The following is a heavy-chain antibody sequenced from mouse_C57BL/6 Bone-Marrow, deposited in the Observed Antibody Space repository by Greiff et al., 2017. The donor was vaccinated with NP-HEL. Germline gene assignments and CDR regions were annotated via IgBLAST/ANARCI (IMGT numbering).Heavy chain of an antibody. CDR3: TTLYRYYFDY. CDR1: GFNIKDDY. J-gene: IGHJ2*01. D-gene: IGHD2-1*01. V-gene: IGHV14-4*01. CDR2: IDPENGDT. Sequence: VQLQQSGAELVRPGASVKLSCTASGFNIKDDYMHWVKQRPEQGLEWIGWIDPENGDTEYASKFQGKATITADTSSNTAYLQLSSLTSEDTAVYYCTTLYRYYFDYWGKGTTLTVSS.